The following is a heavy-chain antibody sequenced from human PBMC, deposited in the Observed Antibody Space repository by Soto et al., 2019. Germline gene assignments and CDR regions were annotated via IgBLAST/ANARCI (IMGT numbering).Heavy chain of an antibody. CDR3: AKVRDFWSGYDWFDP. Sequence: EVQLLESGGGLVQPGGSLRLSCAASGFTFSNYAMSWVRQAPGKGLEWVSAISGSGGDTYYADSVECRFTISRDNAKNRLYLQMHSLRGEDTATYYSAKVRDFWSGYDWFDPWGQGTRVTVPS. CDR2: ISGSGGDT. J-gene: IGHJ5*02. V-gene: IGHV3-23*01. D-gene: IGHD3-3*01. CDR1: GFTFSNYA.